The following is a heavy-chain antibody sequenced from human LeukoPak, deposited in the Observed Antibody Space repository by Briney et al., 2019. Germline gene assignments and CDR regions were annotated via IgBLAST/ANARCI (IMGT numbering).Heavy chain of an antibody. V-gene: IGHV3-33*01. CDR2: IWYDGSNK. J-gene: IGHJ4*02. CDR3: GRVYCGGNCYSPPLPDY. CDR1: GFTFSSYG. D-gene: IGHD2-21*02. Sequence: PGGSLRLSCAASGFTFSSYGMQWVRQAPGKGLDWVAGIWYDGSNKNYADSVKGRFTISRDNSKNTLFLQMDSLRAEDTAVYYCGRVYCGGNCYSPPLPDYWGQGTLVTVSA.